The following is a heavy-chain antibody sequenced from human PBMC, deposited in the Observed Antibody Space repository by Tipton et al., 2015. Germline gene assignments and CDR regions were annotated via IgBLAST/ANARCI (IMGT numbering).Heavy chain of an antibody. D-gene: IGHD3-9*01. J-gene: IGHJ4*02. CDR2: ISHSGNT. V-gene: IGHV4-38-2*01. CDR3: ACQDYDSLTRDYQTVDY. Sequence: TLSLTCAVFGYSISSGYYWGWIRQPPGKGLEWIGSISHSGNTYYNPSLKGRVTMSRDTSKNQFSLKLTSVTAADTAVYYCACQDYDSLTRDYQTVDYWGQGTLVTVSS. CDR1: GYSISSGYY.